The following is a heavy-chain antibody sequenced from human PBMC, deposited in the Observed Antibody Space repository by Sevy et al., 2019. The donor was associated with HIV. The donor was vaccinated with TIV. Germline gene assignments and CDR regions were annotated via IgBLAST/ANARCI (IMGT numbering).Heavy chain of an antibody. J-gene: IGHJ4*03. D-gene: IGHD6-6*01. CDR3: ATDAGRSLVN. CDR1: GFTFSAYW. CDR2: LNQDGSEK. V-gene: IGHV3-7*01. Sequence: GGSLRLSCAASGFTFSAYWMAWVRQAPGKGLEWVANLNQDGSEKYPVDSVKGRFTISRDNAKNSLYLQMNSVRVEDTGIDYCATDAGRSLVNWGRGTLVTVSS.